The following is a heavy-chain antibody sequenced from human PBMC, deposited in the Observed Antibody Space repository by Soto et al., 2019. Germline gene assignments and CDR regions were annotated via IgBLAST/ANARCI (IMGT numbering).Heavy chain of an antibody. CDR2: INRAGSQT. D-gene: IGHD1-1*01. V-gene: IGHV3-7*03. CDR1: GFRISDYP. J-gene: IGHJ4*01. Sequence: GGSLRLSCVASGFRISDYPLNWVRQATGQGLEWVANINRAGSQTNYVESVKGRFTTSRDNAKNSLYLQLGSLRVEDTAIYYFVRGTPTPGLDIWGDGTPVTVSS. CDR3: VRGTPTPGLDI.